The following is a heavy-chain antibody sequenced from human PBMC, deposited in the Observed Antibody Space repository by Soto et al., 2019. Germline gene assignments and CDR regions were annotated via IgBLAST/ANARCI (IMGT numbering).Heavy chain of an antibody. Sequence: GGSLSLSCAVSGFTFSSYAMHGVRQAPGKGLEWVAVISYDGSNKYYADSVKGRFTISRDNSKNTLYLQMNSLSSEDTAAYYCATLWGLPPEAGYYYYAMDVWGQGTTVTVSS. CDR3: ATLWGLPPEAGYYYYAMDV. CDR1: GFTFSSYA. V-gene: IGHV3-30-3*01. CDR2: ISYDGSNK. D-gene: IGHD3-16*01. J-gene: IGHJ6*02.